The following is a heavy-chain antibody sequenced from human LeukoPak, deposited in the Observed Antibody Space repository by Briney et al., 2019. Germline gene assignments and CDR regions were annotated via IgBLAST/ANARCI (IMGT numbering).Heavy chain of an antibody. J-gene: IGHJ6*03. D-gene: IGHD5-18*01. CDR1: GGSISSYY. CDR3: AREIAYSYGYHYYYYMDV. CDR2: IYYSGST. Sequence: SETLSLTCTVSGGSISSYYWSWIRQPPGKGLEWIGYIYYSGSTNYNPSLKSRVTISVDTSKNQFSLKLSSVTAADTAVYYCAREIAYSYGYHYYYYMDVWGKGTTVTVSS. V-gene: IGHV4-59*01.